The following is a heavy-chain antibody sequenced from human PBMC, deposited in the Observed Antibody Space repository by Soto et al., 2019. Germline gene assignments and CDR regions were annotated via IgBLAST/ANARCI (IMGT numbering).Heavy chain of an antibody. CDR2: INEDGRST. CDR3: ARGWVKRLPRQPASDY. CDR1: GISLSAYW. D-gene: IGHD6-25*01. J-gene: IGHJ4*02. Sequence: EVQLVESGGGLVQPGGSQRLCCAASGISLSAYWMHWVRQVPGKGLEWIARINEDGRSTSYMDSVKGRFTTARDKARDTLYLQTNSLRHEETAVYYCARGWVKRLPRQPASDYWGQGTLVTVSS. V-gene: IGHV3-74*01.